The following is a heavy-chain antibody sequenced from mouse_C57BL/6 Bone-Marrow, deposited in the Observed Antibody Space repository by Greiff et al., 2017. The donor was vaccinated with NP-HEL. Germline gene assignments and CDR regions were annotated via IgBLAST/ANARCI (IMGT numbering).Heavy chain of an antibody. D-gene: IGHD2-3*01. CDR3: ARPGDGYPFAY. CDR1: GFTFSDYG. V-gene: IGHV5-15*01. CDR2: ISNLAYSI. Sequence: DVMLVESGGGLVQPGGSLKLSCAASGFTFSDYGMAWVRQAPRKGPEWVAFISNLAYSIYYADTVTGRFTISRENAKNTLYLEMSSLRSEDTAMYYCARPGDGYPFAYWGQGTLVTVSA. J-gene: IGHJ3*01.